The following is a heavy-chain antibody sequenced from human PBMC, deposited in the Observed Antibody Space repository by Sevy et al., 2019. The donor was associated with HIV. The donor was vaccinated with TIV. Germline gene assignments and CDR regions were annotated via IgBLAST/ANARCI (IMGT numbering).Heavy chain of an antibody. CDR3: ARGSDFTERSAKRDFDC. CDR2: IWNDGSNK. D-gene: IGHD2-15*01. J-gene: IGHJ4*02. V-gene: IGHV3-33*01. CDR1: GFTFSNYG. Sequence: GGSLRLSCAASGFTFSNYGMHWVRQAPGKGLEWVAVIWNDGSNKYYADSVKGRFTISRDNSKNTLYLQMNTLRVQDRAVYFCARGSDFTERSAKRDFDCWGQGTLVTVSS.